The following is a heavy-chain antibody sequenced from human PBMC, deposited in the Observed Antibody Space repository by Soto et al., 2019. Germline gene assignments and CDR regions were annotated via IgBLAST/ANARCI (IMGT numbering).Heavy chain of an antibody. V-gene: IGHV1-2*04. CDR1: GYSFTDYH. J-gene: IGHJ6*02. D-gene: IGHD2-8*01. Sequence: ASVKGSCKASGYSFTDYHIHWVRQAPGQGLEWLGRINPKSGGTSTAQKFQGWVTMTTDTSISTASMELTRLTSDDTAIYYCARGDSTGCSNGVCSFFYNHDMDVWGQGTTVTVSS. CDR2: INPKSGGT. CDR3: ARGDSTGCSNGVCSFFYNHDMDV.